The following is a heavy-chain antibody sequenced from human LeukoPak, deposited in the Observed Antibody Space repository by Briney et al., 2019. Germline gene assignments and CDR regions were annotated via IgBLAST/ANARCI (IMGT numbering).Heavy chain of an antibody. D-gene: IGHD5-12*01. J-gene: IGHJ4*02. Sequence: PSETLSLTCTVSGDSISTYYWSWIRQPPGKGLEWIGYIYYSGSTNYNPSLKSRVTISLDTPKNQFSLRLNSVTAGDTAVYYCARGVAGYGPYDYWGQGTLVTVSS. V-gene: IGHV4-59*01. CDR2: IYYSGST. CDR3: ARGVAGYGPYDY. CDR1: GDSISTYY.